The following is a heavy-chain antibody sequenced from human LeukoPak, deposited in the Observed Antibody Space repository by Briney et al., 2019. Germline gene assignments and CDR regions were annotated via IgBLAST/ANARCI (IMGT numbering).Heavy chain of an antibody. CDR3: ASLGRSSSWYRVSFDY. CDR2: INHSGST. V-gene: IGHV4-34*01. CDR1: GGSISSYY. Sequence: SETLSLTCTVSGGSISSYYWSWIRQPAGKGLEWIGEINHSGSTNYNPSLKSRVTISVDTSKNQFSLKLSSVTAADTAVYYCASLGRSSSWYRVSFDYWGQGTLVTVSS. J-gene: IGHJ4*02. D-gene: IGHD6-13*01.